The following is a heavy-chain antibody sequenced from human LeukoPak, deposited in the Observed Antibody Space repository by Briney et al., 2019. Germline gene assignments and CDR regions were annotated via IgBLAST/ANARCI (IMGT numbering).Heavy chain of an antibody. Sequence: ASVKVSCKASGYTFTSYDINWVRQATGQGLEWMGWMNPNSGNTGYAQKFQGRVTMTRNTSISTAYMELSSLRSEDTAVYYCARGKEIRYFAWLPQYNWFDPWGQGTLVTVSS. D-gene: IGHD3-9*01. J-gene: IGHJ5*02. CDR3: ARGKEIRYFAWLPQYNWFDP. CDR1: GYTFTSYD. V-gene: IGHV1-8*01. CDR2: MNPNSGNT.